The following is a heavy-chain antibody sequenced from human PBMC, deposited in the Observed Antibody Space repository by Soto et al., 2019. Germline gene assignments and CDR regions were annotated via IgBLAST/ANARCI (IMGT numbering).Heavy chain of an antibody. CDR2: INVGNGNT. CDR1: GYTFTSYA. Sequence: GASVKVSCNASGYTFTSYAMHWVRQAPGRRLEWMGWINVGNGNTKYSQKFQGRVTITRDTSANTVYMEVSSLTSEDTAVYYCARTDGSGSLLDYWGQGTLVTVSS. V-gene: IGHV1-3*01. J-gene: IGHJ4*02. D-gene: IGHD3-10*01. CDR3: ARTDGSGSLLDY.